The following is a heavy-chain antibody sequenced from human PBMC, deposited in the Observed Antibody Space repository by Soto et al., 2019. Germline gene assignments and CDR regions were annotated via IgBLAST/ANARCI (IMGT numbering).Heavy chain of an antibody. Sequence: PSETLSLTCTVSGGSISSYYWNWIRQPPGRGLEWIGYISYSGSTSYNPSLKSRVTISVDTSKNQFSLKLSSVTAADTAVYYCARGGDCGGDCYSEDAFDIWGQGTMVTVSS. V-gene: IGHV4-59*08. CDR2: ISYSGST. CDR1: GGSISSYY. J-gene: IGHJ3*02. D-gene: IGHD2-21*02. CDR3: ARGGDCGGDCYSEDAFDI.